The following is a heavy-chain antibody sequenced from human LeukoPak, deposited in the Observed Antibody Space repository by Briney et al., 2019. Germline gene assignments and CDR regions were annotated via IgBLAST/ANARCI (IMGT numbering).Heavy chain of an antibody. Sequence: PGGSLRLSCAASGFTFSSYEMNWVRQAPGKGLECVSYISSSGSTIYYADSVKGRFTISRDNAKNSLYLQMNSLRAEDTAVYYCARDPPRIAAAGTKAFDIWGQGTMVTVSS. V-gene: IGHV3-48*03. D-gene: IGHD6-13*01. CDR1: GFTFSSYE. CDR3: ARDPPRIAAAGTKAFDI. J-gene: IGHJ3*02. CDR2: ISSSGSTI.